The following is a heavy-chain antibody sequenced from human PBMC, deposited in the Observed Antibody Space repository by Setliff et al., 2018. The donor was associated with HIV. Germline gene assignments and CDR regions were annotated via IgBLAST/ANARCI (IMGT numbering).Heavy chain of an antibody. D-gene: IGHD2-8*01. Sequence: PSETLSLTCAVSGGSVDSRYYYWGWIRQPPGKGLEWIGNILYGGTTYYTPSLKSRVSISVDTSRNQFSLRLNSVTAADTAVYYCARPTTGLGGGAAFDIWGQGTMVTVSS. CDR1: GGSVDSRYYY. J-gene: IGHJ3*02. CDR2: ILYGGTT. V-gene: IGHV4-39*01. CDR3: ARPTTGLGGGAAFDI.